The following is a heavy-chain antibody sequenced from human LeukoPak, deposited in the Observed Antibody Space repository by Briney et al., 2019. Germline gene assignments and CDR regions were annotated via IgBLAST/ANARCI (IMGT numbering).Heavy chain of an antibody. CDR1: GFTFSSYS. Sequence: GSLRLPCAASGFTFSSYSMHWVRQAPGKGLEWVAVISYDGSNKYYADSVKGRFTISRDSSKNTLYLQMNSLRAEDTAVYYCARPHYYGSGYYFDYWGQGTLVTVSS. CDR3: ARPHYYGSGYYFDY. J-gene: IGHJ4*02. CDR2: ISYDGSNK. D-gene: IGHD3-10*01. V-gene: IGHV3-30-3*01.